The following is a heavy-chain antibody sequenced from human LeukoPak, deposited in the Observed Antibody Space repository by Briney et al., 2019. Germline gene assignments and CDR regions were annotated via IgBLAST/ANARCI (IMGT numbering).Heavy chain of an antibody. CDR3: ARHANSGDYPLDY. CDR1: GGSISKYY. CDR2: IYYNGNT. J-gene: IGHJ4*02. Sequence: SETLSLTCTVSGGSISKYYWSWIRQSPGKGLEWIAYIYYNGNTNYNPSLKSRVTILVDTSKNQFSLKLSSLTAADTAVYYCARHANSGDYPLDYWGQGTLVTVSS. V-gene: IGHV4-59*08. D-gene: IGHD4-17*01.